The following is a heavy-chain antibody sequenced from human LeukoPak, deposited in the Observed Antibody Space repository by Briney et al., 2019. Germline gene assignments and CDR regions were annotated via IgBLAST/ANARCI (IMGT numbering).Heavy chain of an antibody. V-gene: IGHV4-59*12. D-gene: IGHD3-22*01. Sequence: SETLSLTCTVSGGSISSYYWSWIRQPPGKGLEWIGSIYYRGTTYYNPSLKSRVTISVDTSKNQFSLKLSSVTAADTAVYYCARGNYYDSSGYYYFDYWGQGTLVTVSS. CDR1: GGSISSYY. CDR3: ARGNYYDSSGYYYFDY. J-gene: IGHJ4*02. CDR2: IYYRGTT.